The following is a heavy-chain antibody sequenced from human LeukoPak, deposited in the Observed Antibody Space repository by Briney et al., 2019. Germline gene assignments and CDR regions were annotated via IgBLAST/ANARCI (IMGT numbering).Heavy chain of an antibody. J-gene: IGHJ5*02. CDR1: GFTFSSYS. V-gene: IGHV3-21*01. CDR2: ISSSSSYI. D-gene: IGHD1-1*01. Sequence: KAGGSLRLSCAASGFTFSSYSMNWVRQAPGKGLEWVSSISSSSSYIYYADSVKGRFTISRDNAKNSLYLQMNSLRAEDTAVYYCASHRGWNAAEFDPWGQGTLVTVSS. CDR3: ASHRGWNAAEFDP.